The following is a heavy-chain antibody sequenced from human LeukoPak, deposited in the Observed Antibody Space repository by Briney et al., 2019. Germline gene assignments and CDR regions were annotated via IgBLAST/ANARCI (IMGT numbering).Heavy chain of an antibody. CDR2: ISEDGSEE. J-gene: IGHJ4*02. V-gene: IGHV3-30-3*01. Sequence: GGSLSLSCAASGFTFSRYTMHWVSQAPGKGLEWVALISEDGSEEYYLDSVKGRFTISRDNSKNTLSLQMDSLRAEDTAVYYCVRDDWHQPDLFDYWGQGTLVTVSS. CDR1: GFTFSRYT. D-gene: IGHD1-14*01. CDR3: VRDDWHQPDLFDY.